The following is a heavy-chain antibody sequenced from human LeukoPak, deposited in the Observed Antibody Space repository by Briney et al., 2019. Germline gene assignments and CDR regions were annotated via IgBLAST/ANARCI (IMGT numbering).Heavy chain of an antibody. V-gene: IGHV1-2*02. Sequence: GASVKVSCKASGYTFTDYYMHWVRQAPGQGLEWMGWISPNSGGTNYAQKFQGRVTMTRDTSISTAYMELSRLRSDVTAVYYCARDYVGDNWFDPWGQGTLVTVSS. D-gene: IGHD3-16*01. CDR2: ISPNSGGT. CDR3: ARDYVGDNWFDP. CDR1: GYTFTDYY. J-gene: IGHJ5*02.